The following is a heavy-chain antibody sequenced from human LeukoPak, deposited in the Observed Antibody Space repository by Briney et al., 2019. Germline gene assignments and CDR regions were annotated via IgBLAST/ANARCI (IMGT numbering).Heavy chain of an antibody. CDR1: GGSFSGYY. V-gene: IGHV4-34*01. Sequence: SETLSLTCAVYGGSFSGYYWSWIRQPPGKGLEWIGEINHRGSTNYNPSLKSRVTISVDTSKNQFSLKLSSVTAADTAVYYCAASPFPNWFDPWGQGTLVTVSS. J-gene: IGHJ5*02. CDR3: AASPFPNWFDP. CDR2: INHRGST. D-gene: IGHD2-2*01.